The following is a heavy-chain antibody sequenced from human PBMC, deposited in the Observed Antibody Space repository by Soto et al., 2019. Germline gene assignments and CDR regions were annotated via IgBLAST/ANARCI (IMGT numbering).Heavy chain of an antibody. V-gene: IGHV1-46*01. D-gene: IGHD3-22*01. CDR1: GYTFTGYY. CDR3: AREDYYYDSSGYLAGLGMDV. Sequence: ASVKVSCKASGYTFTGYYMHWVRQAPGQGLEWMGIINPSGGSTSYAQKFQGRVTMTRDTSTSTVYMELSSLRSEDTAVYYCAREDYYYDSSGYLAGLGMDVWGQGTTVTVSS. CDR2: INPSGGST. J-gene: IGHJ6*02.